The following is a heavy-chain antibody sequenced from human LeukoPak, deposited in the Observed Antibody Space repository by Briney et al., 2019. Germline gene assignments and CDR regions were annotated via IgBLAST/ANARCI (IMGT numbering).Heavy chain of an antibody. D-gene: IGHD6-13*01. CDR3: ARGKGSTWSEYYFDY. J-gene: IGHJ4*02. CDR2: INPNSGGT. V-gene: IGHV1-2*02. Sequence: ASVKVSCKASGYTFTGYYMHWVRQAPGQGLEWMGWINPNSGGTNYAQKFQGRVTVTRDTSISTAYMELSRLRSDDTAVYYCARGKGSTWSEYYFDYWGQGTLVTVSS. CDR1: GYTFTGYY.